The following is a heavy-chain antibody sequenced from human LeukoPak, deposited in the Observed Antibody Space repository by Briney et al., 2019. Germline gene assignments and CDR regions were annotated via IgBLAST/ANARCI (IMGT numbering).Heavy chain of an antibody. J-gene: IGHJ6*03. CDR3: ARVVVAGTFYYYYYMDV. D-gene: IGHD6-19*01. Sequence: GRSLRLSCAASGFTFSRYGMSWVRQAPGKGLEWVANIKQDGSEKYYVDSVKGRFTISRDNAKNSLYLQMNSLRAEDTAVYYCARVVVAGTFYYYYYMDVWGKGTTVTVSS. V-gene: IGHV3-7*01. CDR2: IKQDGSEK. CDR1: GFTFSRYG.